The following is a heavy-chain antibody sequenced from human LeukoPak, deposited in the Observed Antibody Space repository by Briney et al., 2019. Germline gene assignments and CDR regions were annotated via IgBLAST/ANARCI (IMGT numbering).Heavy chain of an antibody. D-gene: IGHD3-22*01. Sequence: GGSLRLSCAASGFTFSNYWMHWVRQTPGKGLEWVAVIWSDGSNKYYADSVKGRFTISRDNSKNTLYLQMNSLRAEDTAVYYCTSGSGYYYGSLDYWGQGALVTVSS. V-gene: IGHV3-33*08. CDR3: TSGSGYYYGSLDY. CDR1: GFTFSNYW. J-gene: IGHJ4*02. CDR2: IWSDGSNK.